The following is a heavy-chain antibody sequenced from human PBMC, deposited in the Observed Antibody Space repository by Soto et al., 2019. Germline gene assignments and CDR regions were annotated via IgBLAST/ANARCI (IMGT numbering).Heavy chain of an antibody. Sequence: QVQLVQSGAEVKKPGASVRVSCKASGYTLIDFGVSWVRQAPGQGLEWMGWISTFTGNTNYAQKLQGRVTMTTDTSTSTAYMELRSLRSDDTAVYYCARDQGQSTVPYYFDYWGQGALVTVSS. CDR1: GYTLIDFG. V-gene: IGHV1-18*01. J-gene: IGHJ4*02. CDR3: ARDQGQSTVPYYFDY. D-gene: IGHD4-17*01. CDR2: ISTFTGNT.